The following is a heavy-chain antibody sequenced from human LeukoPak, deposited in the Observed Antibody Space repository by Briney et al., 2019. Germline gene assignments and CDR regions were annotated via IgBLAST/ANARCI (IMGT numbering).Heavy chain of an antibody. J-gene: IGHJ4*02. D-gene: IGHD1-7*01. V-gene: IGHV1-2*02. Sequence: ASVKVSCKASGYTFSGYYIHWVRQPPGQGIEWMGWINPNSGGTNYAQKFQGRVIMTTDTSISTAYMELSRLRSDDTAVYYCAREELLAFDYWGQGSLVTVSS. CDR1: GYTFSGYY. CDR2: INPNSGGT. CDR3: AREELLAFDY.